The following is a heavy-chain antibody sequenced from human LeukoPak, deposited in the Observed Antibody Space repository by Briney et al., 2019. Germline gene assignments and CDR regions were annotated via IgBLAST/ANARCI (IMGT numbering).Heavy chain of an antibody. J-gene: IGHJ4*02. CDR3: AKDQRIRVADRFDY. V-gene: IGHV3-23*01. D-gene: IGHD6-19*01. Sequence: SGGSLRLSCAASGFTFSSYAMSWVRQAPGKGLEWVSAISDSGGATYYADSVKGRFTISRDNSKSTLFLQMNSLRAEDSAVYYCAKDQRIRVADRFDYWGQGTLVTVSS. CDR2: ISDSGGAT. CDR1: GFTFSSYA.